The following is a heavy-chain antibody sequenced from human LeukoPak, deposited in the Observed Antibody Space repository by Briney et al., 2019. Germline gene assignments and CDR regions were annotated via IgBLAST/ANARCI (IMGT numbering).Heavy chain of an antibody. V-gene: IGHV4-34*01. CDR3: ARHYYGSSGYYYLHES. J-gene: IGHJ5*02. Sequence: PSETLSLTCAVYGGSFSGYYWSWIRRPPGKGLEWIGEINHSGSTNYNPSLKSRVTISVDTSKNQFSLKLSSVTAADTAVYYCARHYYGSSGYYYLHESWGQGTLVTVSS. CDR1: GGSFSGYY. CDR2: INHSGST. D-gene: IGHD3-22*01.